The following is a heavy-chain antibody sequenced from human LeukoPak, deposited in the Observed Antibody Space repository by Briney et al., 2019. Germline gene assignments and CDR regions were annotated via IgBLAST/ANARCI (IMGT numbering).Heavy chain of an antibody. V-gene: IGHV4-59*01. D-gene: IGHD2-2*01. CDR2: IYYSGST. Sequence: PSETLSLTCTVSGGSISSYYWSWIRQPPGEGLEWIGYIYYSGSTNYNPSLKSRVTISVDTSKNQFSLKLSSVTAADTAVYYCARVHSTAYCSSTSCYLEILGFDYWGQGTLVTVSS. J-gene: IGHJ4*02. CDR1: GGSISSYY. CDR3: ARVHSTAYCSSTSCYLEILGFDY.